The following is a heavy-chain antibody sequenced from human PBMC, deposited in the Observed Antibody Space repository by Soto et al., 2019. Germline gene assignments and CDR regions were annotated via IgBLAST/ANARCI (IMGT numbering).Heavy chain of an antibody. Sequence: GGSLRLSCAASGYTFSNYAMSWFRQAPGKGLEWVSAISGGGGTTYYADSVKGRFTISRDNSKSTLYLQMNSLSAEDTAVYYCAKKVRGYNGGSFPTAEVWGKGNLVIVAS. CDR1: GYTFSNYA. CDR3: AKKVRGYNGGSFPTAEV. CDR2: ISGGGGTT. J-gene: IGHJ4*02. D-gene: IGHD1-26*01. V-gene: IGHV3-23*01.